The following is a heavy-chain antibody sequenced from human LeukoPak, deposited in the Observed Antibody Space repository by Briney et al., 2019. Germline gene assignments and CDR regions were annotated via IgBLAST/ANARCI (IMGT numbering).Heavy chain of an antibody. V-gene: IGHV3-48*02. CDR2: ISSSSSTI. D-gene: IGHD3-22*01. CDR1: GFTFSSYS. Sequence: GGSLRLSCAASGFTFSSYSMNWVRQAPGKGLEWVSYISSSSSTIYYADSVKGRFTISRDNAKNSLYLQMNSLRDEDTALYFCAKDPQNYFDSGGFYNYFDSWGQGTLVTVSS. J-gene: IGHJ4*02. CDR3: AKDPQNYFDSGGFYNYFDS.